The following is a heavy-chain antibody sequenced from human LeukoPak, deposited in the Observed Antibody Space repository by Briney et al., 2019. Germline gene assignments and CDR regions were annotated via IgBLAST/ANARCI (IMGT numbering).Heavy chain of an antibody. D-gene: IGHD3-10*01. J-gene: IGHJ4*02. CDR3: AKRDGSGSYSFDY. Sequence: GGSMRLSCAASAFTFTSYAISWDRHAPGEGLEWVSAISGRGGSTYYADSVKGRFTISRDNSKNTLYLQMNSLRAEDTAVYYCAKRDGSGSYSFDYWGQGTLVTVSS. CDR2: ISGRGGST. CDR1: AFTFTSYA. V-gene: IGHV3-23*01.